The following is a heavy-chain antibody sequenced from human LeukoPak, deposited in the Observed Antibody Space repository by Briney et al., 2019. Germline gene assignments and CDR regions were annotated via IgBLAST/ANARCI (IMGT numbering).Heavy chain of an antibody. D-gene: IGHD4-17*01. CDR1: GGSISSSY. CDR3: AGYLCGDSRFDP. V-gene: IGHV4-59*01. J-gene: IGHJ5*02. CDR2: IYYSGST. Sequence: SETLSLTCTVSGGSISSSYWSWIRQPPGKGLEWIGYIYYSGSTNYNPSLKSRVTISVDTSKNQFSLKLTSVTAADTAVYYCAGYLCGDSRFDPWGQGTLVTVSS.